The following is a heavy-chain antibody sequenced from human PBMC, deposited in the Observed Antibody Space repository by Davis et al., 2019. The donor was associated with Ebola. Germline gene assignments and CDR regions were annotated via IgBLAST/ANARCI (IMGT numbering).Heavy chain of an antibody. D-gene: IGHD6-19*01. J-gene: IGHJ4*02. CDR2: INSDGSST. CDR3: ARDTYSSGWLPFDY. CDR1: GFTFSSYW. V-gene: IGHV3-74*01. Sequence: GESLKISCAASGFTFSSYWMHWVRQAPGKGLVWVSRINSDGSSTSYADSVKGRFTISRDNANNTLYLQMNSLRAEDTAVYYCARDTYSSGWLPFDYWGQGTLVTVSS.